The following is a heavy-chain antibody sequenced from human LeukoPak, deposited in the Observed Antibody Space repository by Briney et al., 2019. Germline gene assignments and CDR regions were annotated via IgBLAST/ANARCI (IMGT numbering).Heavy chain of an antibody. CDR3: ARDQATSGFRFYYGMDV. CDR2: INPNSGGA. Sequence: GASVKVSCKASGYTFTDFYMHWVRQAPGQGLEWMGRINPNSGGANFAQKFQGRVTMTRDTSISTAYMELSSLRSDDTAVYYCARDQATSGFRFYYGMDVWGQGTTVTVSS. V-gene: IGHV1-2*06. J-gene: IGHJ6*02. CDR1: GYTFTDFY. D-gene: IGHD3-22*01.